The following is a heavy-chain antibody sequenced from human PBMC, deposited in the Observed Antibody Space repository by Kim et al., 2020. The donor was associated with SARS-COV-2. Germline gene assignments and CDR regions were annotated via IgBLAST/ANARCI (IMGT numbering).Heavy chain of an antibody. J-gene: IGHJ6*03. CDR2: ISAYNGNT. CDR1: GYTFTSYG. CDR3: ARGGGLVVPAAAKPGSMDV. V-gene: IGHV1-18*01. Sequence: ASVKVSCKASGYTFTSYGISWVRQAPGQGLEWMGWISAYNGNTNYAQKLQGRVTMTTDTSTSTAYMELRSLRSYDTAVYYCARGGGLVVPAAAKPGSMDVWGKGTTVTVSS. D-gene: IGHD2-2*01.